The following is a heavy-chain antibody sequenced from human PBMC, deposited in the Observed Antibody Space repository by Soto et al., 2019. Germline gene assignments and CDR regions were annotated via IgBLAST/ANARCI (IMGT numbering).Heavy chain of an antibody. J-gene: IGHJ3*02. CDR1: GFTFSSYG. CDR2: IWYDGSNK. Sequence: QVQLVESGGGVVQPGRSLRLSCAASGFTFSSYGMHWVRQAPGKGLEWVAVIWYDGSNKYYADSVKGRFTISRDNSKNTLYLQMNSLRAEDTAVYYCASIHRQLIDYGDLGGAAAFDIWGQGTMVTVSS. V-gene: IGHV3-33*01. CDR3: ASIHRQLIDYGDLGGAAAFDI. D-gene: IGHD4-17*01.